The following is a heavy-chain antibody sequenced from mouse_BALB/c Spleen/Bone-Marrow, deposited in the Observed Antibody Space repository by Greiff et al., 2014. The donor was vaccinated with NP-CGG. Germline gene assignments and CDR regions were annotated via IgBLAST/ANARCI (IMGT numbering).Heavy chain of an antibody. CDR3: ARGYRPFAY. Sequence: EVMLVESGGGLVKPGGSLKLSCAASGFTFSSYAMSWVRQTPEKRLEWVASISSGGSTYYPDSVKGRYTISRDNARNILYLQMSSLRSEDTAMYYCARGYRPFAYWGQGTLVTVSA. CDR1: GFTFSSYA. J-gene: IGHJ3*01. D-gene: IGHD2-14*01. CDR2: ISSGGST. V-gene: IGHV5-6-5*01.